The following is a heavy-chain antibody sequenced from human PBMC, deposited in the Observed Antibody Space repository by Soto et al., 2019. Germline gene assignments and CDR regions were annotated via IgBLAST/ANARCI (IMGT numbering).Heavy chain of an antibody. V-gene: IGHV4-34*01. CDR1: GGSFSGYY. J-gene: IGHJ6*02. Sequence: PSETLSLTCAVYGGSFSGYYWSWIRQPPGKGLEWIGEINHSGSTNYNPSLTSRVTISVDTSKNQFSLKLSSVTAADTAVYYCARASVLLRYFDWLLPPYYYYGMDVWGQGTTVTVSS. CDR3: ARASVLLRYFDWLLPPYYYYGMDV. CDR2: INHSGST. D-gene: IGHD3-9*01.